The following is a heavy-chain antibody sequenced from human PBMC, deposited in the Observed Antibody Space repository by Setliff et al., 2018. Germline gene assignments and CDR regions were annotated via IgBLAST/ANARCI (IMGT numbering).Heavy chain of an antibody. D-gene: IGHD6-6*01. CDR3: ARGRNVAARLLDS. Sequence: SETLSLTCTVSGASITNINYYWGLIRQPPGKGLEWIGSIFYSGSSNYNPSLKSRVTISVDTSKNQFSLKLTSVTAADTAVYYCARGRNVAARLLDSWGQGARVTVSS. CDR1: GASITNINYY. J-gene: IGHJ4*02. V-gene: IGHV4-39*07. CDR2: IFYSGSS.